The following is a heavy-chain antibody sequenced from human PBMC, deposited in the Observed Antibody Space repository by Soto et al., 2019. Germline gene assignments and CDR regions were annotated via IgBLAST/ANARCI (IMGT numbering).Heavy chain of an antibody. J-gene: IGHJ5*02. CDR1: GGSFSGYY. Sequence: ASETLSLTCAVYGGSFSGYYWSWIRQPPGKGLEWIGEINHSGSTNYNPSLKSRVTISVDTSKNQFSLKLSSVTAADTAVYYCARALYYYDSSGQNNWFDPWGQGTLVTVSS. CDR2: INHSGST. V-gene: IGHV4-34*01. D-gene: IGHD3-22*01. CDR3: ARALYYYDSSGQNNWFDP.